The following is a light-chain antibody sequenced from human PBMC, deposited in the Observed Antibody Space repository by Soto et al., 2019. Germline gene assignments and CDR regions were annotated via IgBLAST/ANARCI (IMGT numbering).Light chain of an antibody. Sequence: IQLTQSPSFLSASVGDRVTITCRASQGISSYLAWYQQRPGKAPKFLIYAASTLQRGVPSRFSGSGFGTEFTLTISSLQPEDFATYYCQQSHSTPLTFGGGTKVDIK. CDR3: QQSHSTPLT. V-gene: IGKV1-39*01. CDR2: AAS. J-gene: IGKJ4*01. CDR1: QGISSY.